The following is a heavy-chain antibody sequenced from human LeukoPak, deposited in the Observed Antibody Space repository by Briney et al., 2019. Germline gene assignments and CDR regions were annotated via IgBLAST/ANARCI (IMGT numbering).Heavy chain of an antibody. Sequence: NSSQTLSLTCTVSGSSISSGDYYWSWIRQPPGKGLEWIGYIYYSGDTYYNPSLRSRVTISVDTSKNQFSLKVSSVTAADTAVYYCARHLRLWSGYPFDPWGQGTLVIVSS. CDR3: ARHLRLWSGYPFDP. CDR1: GSSISSGDYY. D-gene: IGHD3-3*01. CDR2: IYYSGDT. J-gene: IGHJ5*02. V-gene: IGHV4-30-4*01.